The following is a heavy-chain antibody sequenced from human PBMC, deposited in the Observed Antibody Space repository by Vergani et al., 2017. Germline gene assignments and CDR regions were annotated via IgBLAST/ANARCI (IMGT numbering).Heavy chain of an antibody. D-gene: IGHD4-11*01. CDR1: GFTFSRYA. J-gene: IGHJ4*02. CDR3: AKVGSPPYSNYGFDY. Sequence: EVQLLESGGGLVQPGGSLTLSCAASGFTFSRYAMSWVRQAPGKGRDGVSAISGSGGSTYYADSVKGRFTISRDNSKNTLYLQMNILRAEDTAVYYCAKVGSPPYSNYGFDYWGQGTLVTVSS. CDR2: ISGSGGST. V-gene: IGHV3-23*01.